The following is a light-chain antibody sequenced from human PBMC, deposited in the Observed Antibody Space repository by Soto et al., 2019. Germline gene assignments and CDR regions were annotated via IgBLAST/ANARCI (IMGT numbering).Light chain of an antibody. CDR2: DVT. Sequence: QSALTQPASVSASPGQSITISCTGSSSDVGTYKYVSWYQRHPGKAPKLMIYDVTNRPSGVSNRFSGSKSGNTASLIISGLQTEDEADYYCSSYTTSSTLVFGGGTKLTVL. V-gene: IGLV2-14*03. J-gene: IGLJ2*01. CDR3: SSYTTSSTLV. CDR1: SSDVGTYKY.